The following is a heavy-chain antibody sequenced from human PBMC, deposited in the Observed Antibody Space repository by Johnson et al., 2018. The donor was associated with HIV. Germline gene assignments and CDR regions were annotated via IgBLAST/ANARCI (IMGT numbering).Heavy chain of an antibody. CDR3: ASGPKGHDAFDI. Sequence: VQLVESGGGVVRPGGSLRLSCAASGFSFDDYGMSWVRQAPGKGLEWVSGINWNGGSTGYADSVKGRFTISRDNAKNSLYLQMNSLRAEDTAVYYCASGPKGHDAFDIWGQGTMVTVSS. CDR1: GFSFDDYG. CDR2: INWNGGST. J-gene: IGHJ3*02. V-gene: IGHV3-20*04.